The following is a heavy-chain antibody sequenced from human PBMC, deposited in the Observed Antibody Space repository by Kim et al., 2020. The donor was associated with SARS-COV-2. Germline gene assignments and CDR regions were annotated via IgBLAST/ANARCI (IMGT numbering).Heavy chain of an antibody. CDR2: IYHSGST. CDR3: ARDSLYQDSGYSSGWYGYDY. D-gene: IGHD6-19*01. V-gene: IGHV4-38-2*02. Sequence: SETLSLTCTVSCYSISSGYYWGWIRQPPGKGLEWIGSIYHSGSTYYNPSLKSRVTISVDTSKNQFSLKLSSVTAADTAVYYCARDSLYQDSGYSSGWYGYDYWGQGTLVTVSS. CDR1: CYSISSGYY. J-gene: IGHJ4*02.